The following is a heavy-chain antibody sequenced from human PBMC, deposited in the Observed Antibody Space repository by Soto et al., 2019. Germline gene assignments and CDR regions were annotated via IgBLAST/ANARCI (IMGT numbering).Heavy chain of an antibody. CDR1: GGTFSSYA. Sequence: QVQLVQSGAEVKKPGSSVKVSCKASGGTFSSYAISWVRQAPGQGLEWMGGIIPIFGTANYAQKFQGRVTITADESTSTAYMELSSLRSEDTAVYYCARSDTAMVYYYYCGMDVWGQGTTVTVSS. J-gene: IGHJ6*02. D-gene: IGHD5-18*01. CDR2: IIPIFGTA. CDR3: ARSDTAMVYYYYCGMDV. V-gene: IGHV1-69*01.